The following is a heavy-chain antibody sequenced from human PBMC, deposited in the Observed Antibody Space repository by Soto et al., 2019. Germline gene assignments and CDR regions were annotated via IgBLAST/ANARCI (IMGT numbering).Heavy chain of an antibody. V-gene: IGHV2-5*01. Sequence: GACPALGEPTQTLTLACTFSGFSLRTSGVGVGWVPPPPGKALEWLALIYWNDDKRYSPSLKSRLTITKDTSKNQVVLTMTNMDPVDTATYYCAHRRPRRYSSGWYGNYWGQGTLVTVSS. CDR1: GFSLRTSGVG. CDR2: IYWNDDK. D-gene: IGHD6-19*01. CDR3: AHRRPRRYSSGWYGNY. J-gene: IGHJ4*02.